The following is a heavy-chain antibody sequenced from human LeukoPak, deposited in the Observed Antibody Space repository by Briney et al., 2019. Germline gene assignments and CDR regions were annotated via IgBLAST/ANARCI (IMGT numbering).Heavy chain of an antibody. D-gene: IGHD3-10*01. Sequence: GWSLRLSCVASGFTFSSYAMSWVRQAPGKGLEWVAAISDSGGTTYYVDSVRGRFTISRDNSKSTLYLQMNSLRAEDTAIYSCARDIRGSGNYGWFDPWGQGTLVTVSS. CDR2: ISDSGGTT. CDR1: GFTFSSYA. J-gene: IGHJ5*02. V-gene: IGHV3-23*01. CDR3: ARDIRGSGNYGWFDP.